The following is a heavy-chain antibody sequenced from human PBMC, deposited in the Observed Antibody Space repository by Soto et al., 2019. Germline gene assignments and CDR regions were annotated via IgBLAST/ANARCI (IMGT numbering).Heavy chain of an antibody. D-gene: IGHD6-19*01. Sequence: GGSLRLSCAASGFTFSSYAMSWVRQAPGKGLEWVSAISGSGGSTYYADSVKGRFTISRDNSKNTLYLQMNSLRAEDTAVYYWAKLIAVAGTNYYYGMDVWGQGTTVTVSS. V-gene: IGHV3-23*01. CDR1: GFTFSSYA. J-gene: IGHJ6*02. CDR2: ISGSGGST. CDR3: AKLIAVAGTNYYYGMDV.